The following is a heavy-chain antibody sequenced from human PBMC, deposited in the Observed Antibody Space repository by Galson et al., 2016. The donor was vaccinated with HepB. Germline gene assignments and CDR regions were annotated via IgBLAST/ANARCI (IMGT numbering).Heavy chain of an antibody. CDR3: ARDPDPGDYDRRHYYYGMDV. CDR1: GGSISSSSYY. V-gene: IGHV4-61*01. J-gene: IGHJ6*02. Sequence: SETLSLTCSVSGGSISSSSYYWGWIRQPPGKGLEWIGYIHYSGSINYNPSLKSRVTISIDTSKNQFSLKLSSVTAADTAVYYCARDPDPGDYDRRHYYYGMDVWGQGTTVTVSS. D-gene: IGHD4-17*01. CDR2: IHYSGSI.